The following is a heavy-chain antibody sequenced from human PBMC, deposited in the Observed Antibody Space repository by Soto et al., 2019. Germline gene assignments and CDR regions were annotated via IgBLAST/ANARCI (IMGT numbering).Heavy chain of an antibody. J-gene: IGHJ4*02. CDR1: GFTFSGYF. CDR3: ARGGLRHFDH. Sequence: EVQLLESGGGLIQPGGSLRLSCTASGFTFSGYFMSWVRQAPGKGLEWVSSVSSGGDGTYYADSAKGRFTISRDNSKNTLYLQMNSLRAEDTAVYDCARGGLRHFDHGGQGSLVTVSS. CDR2: VSSGGDGT. V-gene: IGHV3-23*01. D-gene: IGHD3-16*01.